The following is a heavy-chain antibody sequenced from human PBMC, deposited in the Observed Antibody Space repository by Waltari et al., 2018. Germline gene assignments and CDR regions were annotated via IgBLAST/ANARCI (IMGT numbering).Heavy chain of an antibody. CDR1: GYSISRGYY. V-gene: IGHV4-38-2*01. CDR2: IYHSGST. Sequence: QVQLQESGPGLVKPSETLSLTCAVSGYSISRGYYWGWIRQPPGKGLEWIGSIYHSGSTYYNPSLKSRVTISVDTSKNQFSLKLSSVTAADTAVYYCASDISSVASGDAFDIWGQGTMVTVSS. CDR3: ASDISSVASGDAFDI. D-gene: IGHD3-3*02. J-gene: IGHJ3*02.